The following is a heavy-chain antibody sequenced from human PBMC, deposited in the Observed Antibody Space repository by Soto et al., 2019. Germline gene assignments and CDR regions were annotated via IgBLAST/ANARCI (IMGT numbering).Heavy chain of an antibody. CDR3: ASSWNDPSYYDYYGMDV. D-gene: IGHD1-1*01. J-gene: IGHJ6*02. V-gene: IGHV1-69*06. CDR2: ISPIFGTA. CDR1: GGTFSSYA. Sequence: QVQLVQSGAEVKKPGSSVKVSCKASGGTFSSYAISWVRQAPGQGLEWMGGISPIFGTANYAQKFQGRVTITADKSTSTAYMELSSLRSEDTAVYDCASSWNDPSYYDYYGMDVWGQGTTVTVS.